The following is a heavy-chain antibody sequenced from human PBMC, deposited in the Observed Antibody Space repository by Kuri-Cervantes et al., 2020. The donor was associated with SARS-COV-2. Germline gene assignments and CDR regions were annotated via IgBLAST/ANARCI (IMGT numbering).Heavy chain of an antibody. Sequence: GESLKISCAASGFTFSSYSMSWVRQAPGKGLEWVSAISGSGGSTYYADSVKGRFTISRDNSKNTLYLQMNSLRAEDTAVYYCAKFCRDIVVVPAARGFYFDYWGQGTLVTVSS. CDR2: ISGSGGST. CDR1: GFTFSSYS. CDR3: AKFCRDIVVVPAARGFYFDY. D-gene: IGHD2-2*01. V-gene: IGHV3-23*01. J-gene: IGHJ4*02.